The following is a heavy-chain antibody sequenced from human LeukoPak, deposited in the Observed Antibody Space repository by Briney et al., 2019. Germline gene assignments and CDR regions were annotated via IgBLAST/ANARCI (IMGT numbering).Heavy chain of an antibody. V-gene: IGHV4-39*01. D-gene: IGHD6-6*01. J-gene: IGHJ4*02. CDR1: GGSISSSSYY. CDR3: ARQAARPAGLCDY. Sequence: PSETLSLTCTVSGGSISSSSYYWGWIRQPPGKGLEWIGSIYYSGSTYYNPSLKSRVTISVDTSKNQFSLKLSSVTAADTAVYYCARQAARPAGLCDYWGQGTLVTVSS. CDR2: IYYSGST.